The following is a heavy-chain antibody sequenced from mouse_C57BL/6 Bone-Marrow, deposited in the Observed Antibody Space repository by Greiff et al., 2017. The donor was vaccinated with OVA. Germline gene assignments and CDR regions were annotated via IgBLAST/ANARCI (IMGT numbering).Heavy chain of an antibody. J-gene: IGHJ2*01. V-gene: IGHV1-15*01. CDR1: GYTFTDSE. Sequence: QVQLQQSGAELVRPGASVTLSCKASGYTFTDSEMPWVKQTHVHGLAWIGAIDPETGGTAYNQKFKGKAILTADKSSSTAYMELRSLTSEDSAVYPNDYGSRRDFDYWGQGTTRTVSS. CDR3: DYGSRRDFDY. CDR2: IDPETGGT. D-gene: IGHD1-1*01.